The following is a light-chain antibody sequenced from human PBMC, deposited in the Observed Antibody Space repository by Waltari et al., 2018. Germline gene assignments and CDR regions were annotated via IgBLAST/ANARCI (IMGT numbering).Light chain of an antibody. CDR3: MQGVDLPHT. Sequence: DVVLTQSPLSLSVTPGQPASISCKSSQSLLHSDGETSLSWFLQKPGHSPELLIYEVSRRFSGVPDRFSGSGSGTDFTLRFSRVEPEDVGVYYCMQGVDLPHTFGQGTKLEIK. J-gene: IGKJ2*01. CDR2: EVS. CDR1: QSLLHSDGETS. V-gene: IGKV2-29*02.